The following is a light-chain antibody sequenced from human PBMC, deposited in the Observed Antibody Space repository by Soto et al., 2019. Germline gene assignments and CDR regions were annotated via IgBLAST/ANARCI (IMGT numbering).Light chain of an antibody. CDR1: SGHSSNS. J-gene: IGLJ3*02. V-gene: IGLV4-69*01. Sequence: QSVLTQSPSVSASLGASVRLTCTLSSGHSSNSIAWHQQQPEKGPRYLMKINSDGSHNKGDGIPDRFSGSSSGAERYLTNSSLQSDDEADYYCQTWGTGIRVFGGGTKLTVL. CDR2: INSDGSH. CDR3: QTWGTGIRV.